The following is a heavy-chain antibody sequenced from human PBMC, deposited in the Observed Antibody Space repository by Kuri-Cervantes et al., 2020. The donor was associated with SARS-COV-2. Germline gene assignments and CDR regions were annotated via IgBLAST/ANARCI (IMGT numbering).Heavy chain of an antibody. CDR2: INPNSGGT. CDR3: ARALGSSGYQTWYWFDP. D-gene: IGHD3-22*01. CDR1: GYTFTSYY. V-gene: IGHV1-2*02. J-gene: IGHJ5*02. Sequence: ASVKVSCKASGYTFTSYYMHWVRQAPGQGLEWMGWINPNSGGTNYAQKFQGRVTMTRDTSISTAYMELSRLRSDDTAVYYCARALGSSGYQTWYWFDPWGQGTLVTVSS.